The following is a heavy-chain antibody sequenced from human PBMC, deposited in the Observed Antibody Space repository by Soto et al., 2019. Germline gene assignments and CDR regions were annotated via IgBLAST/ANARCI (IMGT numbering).Heavy chain of an antibody. D-gene: IGHD3-9*01. V-gene: IGHV1-18*01. J-gene: IGHJ4*02. CDR3: ARDYPPSNYDILTGPINPGAY. Sequence: ASVKVSCKASGYTFTSYGISWVRQAPGQGLEWMGWISAYHGNTNYAQKLQGRVTMTTDTATSTAYMDLRSLRSDDTAVYYCARDYPPSNYDILTGPINPGAYWGQGTLVTVSS. CDR1: GYTFTSYG. CDR2: ISAYHGNT.